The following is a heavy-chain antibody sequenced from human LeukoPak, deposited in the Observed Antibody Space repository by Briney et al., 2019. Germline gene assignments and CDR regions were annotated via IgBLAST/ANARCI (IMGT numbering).Heavy chain of an antibody. CDR1: GGSFSGYY. CDR2: INHSGST. D-gene: IGHD1-20*01. V-gene: IGHV4-34*01. CDR3: ARGPGITGTGWFDP. J-gene: IGHJ5*02. Sequence: SETLSLTCAVYGGSFSGYYWSWIRQPPGKGLEWIEEINHSGSTNYNPSLKSRVTISVDTSKNQFSLKLSSVTAADAAVYYCARGPGITGTGWFDPWGQGTLVTVSS.